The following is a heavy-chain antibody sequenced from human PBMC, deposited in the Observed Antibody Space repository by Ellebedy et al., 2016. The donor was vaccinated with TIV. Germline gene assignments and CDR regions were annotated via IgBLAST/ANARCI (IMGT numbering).Heavy chain of an antibody. CDR3: VRHPTLGTLDY. Sequence: MPSETLSLTCTVSGGSITSGSYYWAWIRQPPGQGLEWVGNVYFIGSTNYNPSLKSRVTISVDTSKNQFSLKLTSVTAADTAVYYCVRHPTLGTLDYWGQGAQVTVSS. CDR2: VYFIGST. CDR1: GGSITSGSYY. D-gene: IGHD3-16*01. V-gene: IGHV4-39*01. J-gene: IGHJ4*02.